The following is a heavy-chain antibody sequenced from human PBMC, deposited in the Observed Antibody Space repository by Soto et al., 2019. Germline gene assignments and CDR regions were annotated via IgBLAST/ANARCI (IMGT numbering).Heavy chain of an antibody. CDR1: GYTFTSYG. V-gene: IGHV1-2*02. CDR2: INPNSGGT. J-gene: IGHJ4*02. Sequence: GASVKVSCKASGYTFTSYGISWVRQAPGQGLEWMGWINPNSGGTNYAQKFQGRVTMTRDTSISTAYMELSRLRSDDTAEYYCARGSYYDFWSGSDPGWGYFDYWGQGTLVTVSS. CDR3: ARGSYYDFWSGSDPGWGYFDY. D-gene: IGHD3-3*01.